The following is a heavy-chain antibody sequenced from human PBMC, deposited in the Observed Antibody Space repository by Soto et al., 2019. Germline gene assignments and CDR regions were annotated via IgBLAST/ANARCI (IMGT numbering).Heavy chain of an antibody. CDR1: GFSFSSFS. CDR3: ARLGDYGSGSY. D-gene: IGHD3-10*01. J-gene: IGHJ4*02. Sequence: EVHLEESGGDLVQPGGSLRLSCAASGFSFSSFSMNWVRQAPGKGLEWVSYISGGGTTTYYADSVKGRFTISRDDAKNSLHLQMNSLQAEDTAVYYCARLGDYGSGSYWGQGTLVTVSS. V-gene: IGHV3-48*04. CDR2: ISGGGTTT.